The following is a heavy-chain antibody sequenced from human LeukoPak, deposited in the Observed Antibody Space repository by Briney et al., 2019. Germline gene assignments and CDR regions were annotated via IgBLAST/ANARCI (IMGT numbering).Heavy chain of an antibody. D-gene: IGHD4-23*01. V-gene: IGHV3-23*01. CDR1: GFTFSGSA. CDR3: AKFSPYGDNSY. Sequence: PGGSLRLSCAASGFTFSGSAMSWVRQAPGKGLEWVSAISGNGAATFYADSVKGRFTISRDNSKNTLYLQMNSLKVEDTALYYCAKFSPYGDNSYWGQGTLVTVSS. J-gene: IGHJ4*02. CDR2: ISGNGAAT.